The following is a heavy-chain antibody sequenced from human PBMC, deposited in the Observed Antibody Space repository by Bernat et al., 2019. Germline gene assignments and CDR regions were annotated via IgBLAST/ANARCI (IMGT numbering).Heavy chain of an antibody. CDR1: GFTVSSNY. CDR2: IYSGGNT. CDR3: ARGVRYCSGGSCYTDYYCYYMDV. Sequence: EVQLVESGGGLIQPGGSLRLSCAASGFTVSSNYMSWVRQAPGKGLEWVSVIYSGGNTYYADSLKGRFTISRDNSKNTLYLQMNSLRAEDTAVYYCARGVRYCSGGSCYTDYYCYYMDVWGKGTTVTVSS. V-gene: IGHV3-53*01. D-gene: IGHD2-15*01. J-gene: IGHJ6*03.